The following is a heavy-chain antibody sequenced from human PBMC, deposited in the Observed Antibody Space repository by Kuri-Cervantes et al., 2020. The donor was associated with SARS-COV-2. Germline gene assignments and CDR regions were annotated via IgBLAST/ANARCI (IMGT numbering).Heavy chain of an antibody. Sequence: ASVKVSCKASGCTFTELSMHWVRQAPGKGLEWMGGFEPEDGETNYAQKFQGRVTITEDTSTDTAYMELSSLRSEDTAVYYCATGYLPTLTGEGPHYLDDWGQGTLVTVSS. CDR2: FEPEDGET. D-gene: IGHD7-27*01. J-gene: IGHJ4*02. CDR1: GCTFTELS. CDR3: ATGYLPTLTGEGPHYLDD. V-gene: IGHV1-24*01.